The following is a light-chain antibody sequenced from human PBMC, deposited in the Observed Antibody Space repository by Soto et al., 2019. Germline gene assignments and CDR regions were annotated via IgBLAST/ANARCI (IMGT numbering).Light chain of an antibody. CDR1: QTISTW. CDR3: QQLNSYPLT. V-gene: IGKV1-5*01. J-gene: IGKJ4*01. Sequence: DIQVTQSPPTLSASVGDRVTITCRASQTISTWMAWYQQKPGKAPKLLVYDASTLQSGVASRFSGSGSGTEFTLIISGLQPEDFATYYCQQLNSYPLTFGGGTKV. CDR2: DAS.